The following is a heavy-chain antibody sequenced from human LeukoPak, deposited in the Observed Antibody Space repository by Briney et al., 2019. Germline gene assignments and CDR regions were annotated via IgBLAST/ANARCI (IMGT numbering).Heavy chain of an antibody. V-gene: IGHV3-48*03. Sequence: GGSLRLSCAASGFTFSSYEVNWVRQAPGKGLEWVSYISSSGSTIYYADSVKGRFTISRDNAKNSLYLQMNSLRAEDTAVYYCARDQYYDFWSGPNAFDYWGQGTLVTVSS. CDR3: ARDQYYDFWSGPNAFDY. D-gene: IGHD3-3*01. CDR2: ISSSGSTI. CDR1: GFTFSSYE. J-gene: IGHJ4*02.